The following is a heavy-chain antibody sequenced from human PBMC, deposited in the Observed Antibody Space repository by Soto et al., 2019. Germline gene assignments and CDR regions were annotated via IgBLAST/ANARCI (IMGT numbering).Heavy chain of an antibody. V-gene: IGHV3-33*01. J-gene: IGHJ3*02. Sequence: SLRLSCAASGFTFSSYGMHWVRQAPGKGLEWVAVIWYDGSNKYYADSVKGRFTISRDNSKNTLYLQMNSLRAEDTAVYYCAGAGYYDSSGHAFDIWGQGTMVTVSS. CDR1: GFTFSSYG. CDR2: IWYDGSNK. D-gene: IGHD3-22*01. CDR3: AGAGYYDSSGHAFDI.